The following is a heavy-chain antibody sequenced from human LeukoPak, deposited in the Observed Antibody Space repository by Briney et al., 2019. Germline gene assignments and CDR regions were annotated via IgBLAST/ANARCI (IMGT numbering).Heavy chain of an antibody. Sequence: PSETLSLTCTVSGGSISSYYWSWIRQPAGKGLEWIGRIYISGSTNYNPSLKSRVTMSVDTSKNQFSLRLSSVTAADTAVYYCAREYSSNWYPNAFDIWGQGTMVTVSS. CDR2: IYISGST. D-gene: IGHD6-13*01. CDR3: AREYSSNWYPNAFDI. CDR1: GGSISSYY. V-gene: IGHV4-4*07. J-gene: IGHJ3*02.